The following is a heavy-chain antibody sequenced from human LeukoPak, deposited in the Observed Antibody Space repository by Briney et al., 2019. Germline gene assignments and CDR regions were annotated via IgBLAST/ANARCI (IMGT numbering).Heavy chain of an antibody. V-gene: IGHV1-18*01. D-gene: IGHD2-15*01. Sequence: GASVKVSCKTSGYTFPNYGIYWVRQAPGQGLECMGWISGYTGDTKYAQILQGRFTVTTDTSTSTAYMELRSLTYDDTAVYYCARAGYCGDGGCRGGSAFDVWGQGTMVTVSS. CDR2: ISGYTGDT. J-gene: IGHJ3*01. CDR1: GYTFPNYG. CDR3: ARAGYCGDGGCRGGSAFDV.